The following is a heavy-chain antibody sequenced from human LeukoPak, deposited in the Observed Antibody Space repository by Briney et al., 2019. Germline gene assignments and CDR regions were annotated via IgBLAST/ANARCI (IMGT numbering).Heavy chain of an antibody. Sequence: PSEILSLTCTVSGGSISSGDYYWSWIRQPPGKGLEWIGYIYYSGSTYYNPSLKSRVTISVDTSKNQFSLKLSSVTAADTAVYYCARDRFPASSSWYYYYYGMDVWGQGTTVTVSS. CDR3: ARDRFPASSSWYYYYYGMDV. CDR2: IYYSGST. D-gene: IGHD6-13*01. V-gene: IGHV4-30-4*01. J-gene: IGHJ6*02. CDR1: GGSISSGDYY.